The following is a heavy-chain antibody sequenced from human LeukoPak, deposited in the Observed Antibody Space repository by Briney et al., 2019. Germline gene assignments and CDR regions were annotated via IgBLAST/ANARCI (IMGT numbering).Heavy chain of an antibody. CDR2: ITDNGGST. Sequence: GSLRLSCAASGFTFSSSAMSWVRQTPGKGLEWVSTITDNGGSTYFADSVKGRFTISRDNSKNTLHLQINSLRADDTAVYYCAKRNSGSYSRGFDYWGQGTLVTVSS. D-gene: IGHD1-26*01. J-gene: IGHJ4*02. V-gene: IGHV3-23*01. CDR1: GFTFSSSA. CDR3: AKRNSGSYSRGFDY.